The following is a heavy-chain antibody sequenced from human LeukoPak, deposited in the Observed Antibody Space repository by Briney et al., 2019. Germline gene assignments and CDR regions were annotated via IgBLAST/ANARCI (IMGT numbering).Heavy chain of an antibody. D-gene: IGHD4-17*01. CDR1: GGSISSYY. CDR2: IYYSGST. Sequence: SETLSLTCTVSGGSISSYYCSWIRQPPGKGLEWIGYIYYSGSTNYNPSLKSRVTISVDTSKNQFSLKLSSVTAADTAVYYCARNRYGAQDVTPYYFDYWGQGTLVTVSS. CDR3: ARNRYGAQDVTPYYFDY. J-gene: IGHJ4*02. V-gene: IGHV4-59*08.